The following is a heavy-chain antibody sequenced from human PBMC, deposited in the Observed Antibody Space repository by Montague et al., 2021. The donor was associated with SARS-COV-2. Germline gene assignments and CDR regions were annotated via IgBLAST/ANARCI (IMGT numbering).Heavy chain of an antibody. Sequence: SETLSLTCIVSGSSVRSYFWSWIWQPPGKGLEWIGNIYDSGSTNYNPSLKNRVTISVDTSKNQFSLKLSAVTAADTAVYYCARENTVTTSGGPYYIDSWGQGTLVTVSA. CDR2: IYDSGST. D-gene: IGHD4-17*01. CDR1: GSSVRSYF. J-gene: IGHJ4*02. CDR3: ARENTVTTSGGPYYIDS. V-gene: IGHV4-59*02.